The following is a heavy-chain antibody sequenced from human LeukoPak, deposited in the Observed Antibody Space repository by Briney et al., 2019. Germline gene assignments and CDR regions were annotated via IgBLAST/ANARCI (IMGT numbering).Heavy chain of an antibody. CDR2: IYYSGST. CDR1: GGSVSSGSFY. CDR3: AREGLYGDYVWSLDY. D-gene: IGHD4-17*01. V-gene: IGHV4-61*01. Sequence: SETLSLTCTVSGGSVSSGSFYWSWIRQPPGKGLEWIGYIYYSGSTNYNPSLKSRVTISVDTSKNQFSLKLSSVTAADTAVYYCAREGLYGDYVWSLDYWGQGTLVTVSS. J-gene: IGHJ4*02.